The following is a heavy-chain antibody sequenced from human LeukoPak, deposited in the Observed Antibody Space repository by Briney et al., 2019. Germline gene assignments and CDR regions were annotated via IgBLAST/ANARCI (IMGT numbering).Heavy chain of an antibody. D-gene: IGHD2-15*01. V-gene: IGHV3-9*01. CDR1: GFTFDDYA. CDR2: ISWNSGSI. Sequence: LAGGSLRLSCAASGFTFDDYAMHWVRQAPGKGLEWVSGISWNSGSIGYADSVKGRFTISRDNAKNSLYLQMNSLRAEDAALYYCAKGKDDPHDPYFDYWGQGTLVTVSS. J-gene: IGHJ4*02. CDR3: AKGKDDPHDPYFDY.